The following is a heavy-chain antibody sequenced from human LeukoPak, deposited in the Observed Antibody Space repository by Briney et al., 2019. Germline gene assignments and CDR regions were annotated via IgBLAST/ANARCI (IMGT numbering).Heavy chain of an antibody. CDR2: INPSGSST. CDR1: GYTFTSHY. CDR3: ARDNSVGDIAWWFDP. V-gene: IGHV1-46*01. D-gene: IGHD3-16*02. J-gene: IGHJ5*02. Sequence: ASVKVSCKASGYTFTSHYMHWVRQAPGQGLEWMGLINPSGSSTLYAQKFQGRVTMTRDVSTTTDYMELSSLRSEDTAVYYCARDNSVGDIAWWFDPWGQGTLVTVSS.